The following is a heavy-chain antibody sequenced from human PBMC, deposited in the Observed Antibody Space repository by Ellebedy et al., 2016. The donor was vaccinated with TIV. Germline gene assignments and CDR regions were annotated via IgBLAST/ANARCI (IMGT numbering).Heavy chain of an antibody. V-gene: IGHV3-23*01. CDR1: AFTFSPYA. CDR3: AKDRTSGDGYWVFDS. J-gene: IGHJ4*02. D-gene: IGHD2-21*02. Sequence: PWGSLRLSCAASAFTFSPYAMALVRQAPGRGLEWVSGIVGSGAEKYADSVKGRFTISRDNSKRTGDLQMRSVRAEETAVYFCAKDRTSGDGYWVFDSWGQGTMVSVSS. CDR2: IVGSGAE.